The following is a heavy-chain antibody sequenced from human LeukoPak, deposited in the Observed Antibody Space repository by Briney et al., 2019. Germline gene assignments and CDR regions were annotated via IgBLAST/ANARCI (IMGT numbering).Heavy chain of an antibody. J-gene: IGHJ6*03. Sequence: PSETLSLTCTVSGGSISSYYWSWIRQPPGKGLEWIGYIYYSGSTNYNPSLKSRVTISVDTSKNQFSLKLSSVTAADTAVYYCARGIAAAGSDYYYYYMXXWGKXTTXT. V-gene: IGHV4-59*01. CDR2: IYYSGST. CDR3: ARGIAAAGSDYYYYYMXX. CDR1: GGSISSYY. D-gene: IGHD6-13*01.